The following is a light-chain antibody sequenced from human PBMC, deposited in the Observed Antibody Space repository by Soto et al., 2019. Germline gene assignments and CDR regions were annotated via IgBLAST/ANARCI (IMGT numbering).Light chain of an antibody. J-gene: IGLJ1*01. CDR1: SSNIGNNY. CDR2: ENN. V-gene: IGLV1-51*02. Sequence: VLTQPPSVSAAPGQKVTISCSGSSSNIGNNYVSWYQQLPGTAPKLLIYENNKRPSGIPDRFSGSKSGTSATLGITGLQTGDEADYYCGTWDSSLSARVFGTGTKVTVL. CDR3: GTWDSSLSARV.